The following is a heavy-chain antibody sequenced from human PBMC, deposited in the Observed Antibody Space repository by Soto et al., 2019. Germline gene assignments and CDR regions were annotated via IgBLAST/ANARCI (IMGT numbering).Heavy chain of an antibody. Sequence: ASVKVSCKASGYTFTGYYMHWVRQAPGQGLEWMGWINPNRGGTNYAQKFQGWVTMTRDTSISTAYMELSRLRSDDTAVYYCATAYSYYYYCMDVWGQGTTVTVSS. CDR3: ATAYSYYYYCMDV. V-gene: IGHV1-2*04. J-gene: IGHJ6*01. CDR1: GYTFTGYY. D-gene: IGHD1-26*01. CDR2: INPNRGGT.